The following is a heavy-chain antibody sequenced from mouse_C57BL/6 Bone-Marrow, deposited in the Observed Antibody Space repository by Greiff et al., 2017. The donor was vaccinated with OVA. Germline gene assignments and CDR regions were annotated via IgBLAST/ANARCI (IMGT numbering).Heavy chain of an antibody. J-gene: IGHJ3*01. Sequence: QVQLQQPGAELVKPGASVKMSCKASGYTFTSYWITWVKQRPGQGLEWIGDIYPGSGSTNYNEKFKSKATLTVDTSSSTAYMQLSSLTSEDSAVYYCARNGYYGNSTAFAYWGQGTLVTVSA. CDR2: IYPGSGST. D-gene: IGHD2-1*01. CDR3: ARNGYYGNSTAFAY. V-gene: IGHV1-55*01. CDR1: GYTFTSYW.